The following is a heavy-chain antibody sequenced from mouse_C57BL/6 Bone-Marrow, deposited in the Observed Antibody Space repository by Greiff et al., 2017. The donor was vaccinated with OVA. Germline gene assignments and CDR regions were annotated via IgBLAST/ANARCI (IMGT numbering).Heavy chain of an antibody. V-gene: IGHV1-81*01. J-gene: IGHJ3*01. D-gene: IGHD2-5*01. CDR2: IYPRSGNT. Sequence: QVQLKESGAELARPGASVKLSCKASGYTFTSYGISWVKQRTGQGLEWIGEIYPRSGNTYYNEKFKGKATLTADKSSSTAYMELRSLTSEDSAVYFCARSNYVRPRWFAYWGQGTLVTVSA. CDR3: ARSNYVRPRWFAY. CDR1: GYTFTSYG.